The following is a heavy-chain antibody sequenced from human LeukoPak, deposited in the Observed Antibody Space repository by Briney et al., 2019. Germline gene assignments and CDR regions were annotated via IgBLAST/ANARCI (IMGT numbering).Heavy chain of an antibody. J-gene: IGHJ4*02. V-gene: IGHV3-74*01. Sequence: PGGSLRLSCAASGFTFSGSAMSWVRQAPGEGLEWVSRNDGSSATFADSVRGRFTVSRDNAKNTLYLQMNSLRAEDTAVYYCARDDYNRLWGQGTLVTVSS. CDR1: GFTFSGSA. D-gene: IGHD4-11*01. CDR3: ARDDYNRL. CDR2: NDGSSA.